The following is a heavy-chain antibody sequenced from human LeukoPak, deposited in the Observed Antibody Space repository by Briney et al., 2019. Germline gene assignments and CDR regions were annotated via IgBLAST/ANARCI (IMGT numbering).Heavy chain of an antibody. D-gene: IGHD5-18*01. J-gene: IGHJ3*02. CDR3: ARGQTAIANENAFDI. CDR2: IFYSGNT. CDR1: GGSISCGDYY. Sequence: SETLSLTCTVSGGSISCGDYYWSWIRQPPGKGLKWIGYIFYSGNTYYNPSLKSRVPISVDTSKNQFSLKLSSVTAADTAVYYCARGQTAIANENAFDIWGQGTMVTVSS. V-gene: IGHV4-30-4*01.